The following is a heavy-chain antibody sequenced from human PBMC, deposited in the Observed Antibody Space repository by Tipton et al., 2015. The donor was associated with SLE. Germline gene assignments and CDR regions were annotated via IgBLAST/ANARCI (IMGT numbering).Heavy chain of an antibody. D-gene: IGHD5-12*01. Sequence: SLRLSCAASGFTFSSYGMHWVRQAPGKGLEWVAVISYDGSNKYYADSVKGRFTISRDNSKNTLYLQMNSLRAEDTAVYYCARATSGSWGQGTLVTVSS. J-gene: IGHJ4*02. CDR3: ARATSGS. CDR2: ISYDGSNK. V-gene: IGHV3-30*19. CDR1: GFTFSSYG.